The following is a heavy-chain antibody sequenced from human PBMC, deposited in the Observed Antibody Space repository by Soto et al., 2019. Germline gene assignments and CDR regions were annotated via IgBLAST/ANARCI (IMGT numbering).Heavy chain of an antibody. J-gene: IGHJ4*02. V-gene: IGHV3-30*18. CDR2: ISYDGSNK. CDR1: GFTFSSYG. Sequence: QVQLVESGGGVVQPGRSLRLSCAASGFTFSSYGMHWVRQAPGKGLEWVAVISYDGSNKYYADSVKGRFTISRDNSXNTLYLQMNSLRAEDTAVYYCAKDALAAAGIRHLDYWGQGTLVTVSS. CDR3: AKDALAAAGIRHLDY. D-gene: IGHD6-13*01.